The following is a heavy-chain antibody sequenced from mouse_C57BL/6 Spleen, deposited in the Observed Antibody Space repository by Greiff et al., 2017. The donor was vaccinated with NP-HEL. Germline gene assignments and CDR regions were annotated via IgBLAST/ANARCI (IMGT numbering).Heavy chain of an antibody. D-gene: IGHD2-1*01. CDR2: INPNNGGT. Sequence: VQLQQSGPELVKPGASVKISCKASGYTFTDYYMNWVKQSHGKSLEWIGDINPNNGGTSYNQKFKGKATLTVDKSSSTAYMELRSLTSEDSAVYYCARRSPIYYGNRVAMDYWGQGTSVTVSS. J-gene: IGHJ4*01. V-gene: IGHV1-26*01. CDR1: GYTFTDYY. CDR3: ARRSPIYYGNRVAMDY.